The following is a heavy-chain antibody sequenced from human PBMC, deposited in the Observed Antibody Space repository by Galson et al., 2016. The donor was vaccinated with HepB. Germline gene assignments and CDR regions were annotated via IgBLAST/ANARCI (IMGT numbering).Heavy chain of an antibody. J-gene: IGHJ4*02. CDR2: IYTRVTT. V-gene: IGHV4-4*07. Sequence: SETLSLTCTVSGGSISGYFWSWIRQPAGKGLEWIGRIYTRVTTDYNPSLKSRVSMSVDTSKNQFSLKLSSVTAADTAVYYCARDGVDQYWGQGTLVTVSS. CDR3: ARDGVDQY. CDR1: GGSISGYF. D-gene: IGHD2-8*01.